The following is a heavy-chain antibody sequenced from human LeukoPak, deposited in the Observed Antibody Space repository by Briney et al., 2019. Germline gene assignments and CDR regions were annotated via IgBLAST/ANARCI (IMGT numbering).Heavy chain of an antibody. CDR1: GFTFSDYY. CDR2: ISSSGSTI. V-gene: IGHV3-11*01. D-gene: IGHD2-2*01. CDR3: ARGRYCSSTSCSPSFYFDF. J-gene: IGHJ4*02. Sequence: GGSLRLSCAASGFTFSDYYMSWIRQAPGKGLEWVSYISSSGSTIYYADSVKGRFTISRDNAKNSLYLQMNSLRAEDTAVYYCARGRYCSSTSCSPSFYFDFWGQGTLVTVSS.